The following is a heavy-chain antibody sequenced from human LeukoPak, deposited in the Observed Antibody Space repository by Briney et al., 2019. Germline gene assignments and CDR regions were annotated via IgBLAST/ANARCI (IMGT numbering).Heavy chain of an antibody. J-gene: IGHJ4*02. D-gene: IGHD1-26*01. Sequence: PSETLSLTCTVSGGSISSSSYYWGWIRQPPGKGLEWTGSIYYSGSTYYNPSLKSRVTISVDTSKNQFSLKLSSVTAADTAVYYCARVRGWELRGYYFDYWGQGTLVTVSS. CDR2: IYYSGST. CDR1: GGSISSSSYY. V-gene: IGHV4-39*07. CDR3: ARVRGWELRGYYFDY.